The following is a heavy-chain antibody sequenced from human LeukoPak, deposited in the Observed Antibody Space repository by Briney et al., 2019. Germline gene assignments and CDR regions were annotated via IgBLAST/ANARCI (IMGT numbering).Heavy chain of an antibody. D-gene: IGHD3-10*01. CDR2: IDTTTGNP. Sequence: ASVRVSCKASGYPFSAHFLNWVRQAPGQGLEWMGNIDTTTGNPRYAQDFTGRFVFSLDTSVSTAYLQITSLKADDTATYYCVRGTPTPGMDYWGQGTQVTVSS. CDR3: VRGTPTPGMDY. CDR1: GYPFSAHF. J-gene: IGHJ4*02. V-gene: IGHV7-4-1*02.